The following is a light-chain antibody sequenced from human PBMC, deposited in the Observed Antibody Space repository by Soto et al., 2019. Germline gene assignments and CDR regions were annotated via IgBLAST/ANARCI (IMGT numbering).Light chain of an antibody. CDR2: GAS. CDR3: QQYTNWPPT. J-gene: IGKJ1*01. CDR1: QSVGSN. Sequence: EIVMTQSPATLSVSPGERATLSCRASQSVGSNLAWYQQKPGQAPRLLIYGASIRATGVPARFSGSGSGTEFTLALSGLQSEDFAVYCCQQYTNWPPTFGQGTKVDIK. V-gene: IGKV3-15*01.